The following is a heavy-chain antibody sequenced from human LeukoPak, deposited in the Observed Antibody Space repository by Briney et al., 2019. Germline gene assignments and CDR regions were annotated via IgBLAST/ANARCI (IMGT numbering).Heavy chain of an antibody. D-gene: IGHD2-2*01. Sequence: GGSLRLSCAASGFTVSSNYMSWVRQAPGKGLEWVSVIYSGGSTYYADSVKGRFTISRDNSKNTLYLQMNSLRAEDTAVYYCARDRSQLPIYYYYYMDVWGKGTTVTVSS. CDR1: GFTVSSNY. CDR3: ARDRSQLPIYYYYYMDV. CDR2: IYSGGST. J-gene: IGHJ6*03. V-gene: IGHV3-66*01.